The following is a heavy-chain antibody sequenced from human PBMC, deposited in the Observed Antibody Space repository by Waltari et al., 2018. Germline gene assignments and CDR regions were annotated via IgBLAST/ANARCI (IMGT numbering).Heavy chain of an antibody. V-gene: IGHV3-74*01. CDR3: ASGAYYGSASVAP. Sequence: EVQLVESGGGLVQPGGSLRLSCAASGFIFSNYWMHWVRQVPGKGLVWVSRLNGDGSSISYADSVKGRFTISRDNAKNTLYLQMNSLSAEDTAIYYCASGAYYGSASVAPFGQGILVTVSS. D-gene: IGHD3-10*01. J-gene: IGHJ5*02. CDR1: GFIFSNYW. CDR2: LNGDGSSI.